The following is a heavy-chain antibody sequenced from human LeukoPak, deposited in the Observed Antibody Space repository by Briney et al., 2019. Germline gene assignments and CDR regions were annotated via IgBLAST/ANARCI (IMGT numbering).Heavy chain of an antibody. CDR2: ISYDGSNK. CDR3: AKDGGMATNDY. J-gene: IGHJ4*02. Sequence: PGGSLRLSCAASGFTFSSYAMHWVRQAPGKGLEWVAVISYDGSNKYYADSVKGRFTISRDNSKNTLYLQMNSLRAEDTAVYYCAKDGGMATNDYWGQGTLVTVSS. CDR1: GFTFSSYA. V-gene: IGHV3-30-3*01. D-gene: IGHD5-24*01.